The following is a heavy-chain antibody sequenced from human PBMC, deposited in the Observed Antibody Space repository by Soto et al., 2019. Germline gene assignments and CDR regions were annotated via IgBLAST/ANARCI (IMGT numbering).Heavy chain of an antibody. J-gene: IGHJ4*02. CDR1: GFTFSRYP. Sequence: VGSLRLSCAAYGFTFSRYPMHWVRQAPGKGLEWVAGISDDGSNIQYADSVKGRLTVSRDDSKSTLYLQMNNLGTEDTAEYFCAREEPHPAPLVFWGQGTLVTVSS. CDR3: AREEPHPAPLVF. V-gene: IGHV3-30-3*01. CDR2: ISDDGSNI.